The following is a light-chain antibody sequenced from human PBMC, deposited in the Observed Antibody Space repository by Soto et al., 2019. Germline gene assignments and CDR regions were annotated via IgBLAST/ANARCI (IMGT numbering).Light chain of an antibody. Sequence: EKVLTQSPVTLSVSLGERATLSCRASQSITTNLAWYQQKPGQAPRLLIFGASNRATGIPASFSGSGSATEFSLTISSLQSEDSAFYYCQQYNDWPPLTFGGGTKVEI. CDR2: GAS. CDR3: QQYNDWPPLT. V-gene: IGKV3-15*01. J-gene: IGKJ4*01. CDR1: QSITTN.